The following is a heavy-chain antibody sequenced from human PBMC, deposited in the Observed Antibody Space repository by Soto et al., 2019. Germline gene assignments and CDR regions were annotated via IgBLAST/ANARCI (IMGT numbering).Heavy chain of an antibody. Sequence: PGGSLRLSCAASGFTFSSYAMSWVRQAPGKGLEWVSAISGSGGSTYYADSVKGRFTISRDNSKDTVYLQMNSLRVEDTAVYYCARDRPGEQHYFDFWSQGILVTVSS. J-gene: IGHJ4*02. D-gene: IGHD6-6*01. V-gene: IGHV3-23*01. CDR3: ARDRPGEQHYFDF. CDR1: GFTFSSYA. CDR2: ISGSGGST.